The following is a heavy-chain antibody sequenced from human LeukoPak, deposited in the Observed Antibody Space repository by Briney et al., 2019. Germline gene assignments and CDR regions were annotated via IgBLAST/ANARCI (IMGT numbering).Heavy chain of an antibody. CDR3: ARGYSSSWYREFFDH. CDR2: IYTSGST. J-gene: IGHJ4*02. Sequence: SETLSLTCTVSGGSIDSFYWSWIRQSAGKGLEWIGRIYTSGSTNYNPSLMSRVSMSIDTSKKQFSLRLSSVTAADTAVYYCARGYSSSWYREFFDHWGQGTLVTVSS. V-gene: IGHV4-4*07. CDR1: GGSIDSFY. D-gene: IGHD6-13*01.